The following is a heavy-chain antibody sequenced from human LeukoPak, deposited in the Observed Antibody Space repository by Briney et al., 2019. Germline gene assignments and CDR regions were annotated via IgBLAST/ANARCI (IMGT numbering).Heavy chain of an antibody. J-gene: IGHJ6*03. CDR2: IRYDGNNK. CDR3: AKTFCSGGTCYPYNYYYMDV. D-gene: IGHD2-15*01. V-gene: IGHV3-30*02. CDR1: GFTFNMYG. Sequence: GGSLRLSCVASGFTFNMYGMHWVRQAPGKGLEWVGIIRYDGNNKNNADSVKGRFTISRDNSKNTVYLQMNSLRPEDTAVYYCAKTFCSGGTCYPYNYYYMDVWGKGAAVTVSS.